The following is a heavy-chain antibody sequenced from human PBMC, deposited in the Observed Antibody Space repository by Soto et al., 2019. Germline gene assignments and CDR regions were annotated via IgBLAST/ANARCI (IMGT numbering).Heavy chain of an antibody. CDR1: GDSISSSNW. D-gene: IGHD6-19*01. J-gene: IGHJ6*02. CDR3: ARGLAVAGMDV. CDR2: IYHMGST. Sequence: PLETLSLTCNVSGDSISSSNWWSWVRQPPGKGLEWIGEIYHMGSTNYNPSLKSRVIISVDKSKNQFSLKLTSVTAADTAVYYCARGLAVAGMDVWGQGTTVTVSS. V-gene: IGHV4-4*02.